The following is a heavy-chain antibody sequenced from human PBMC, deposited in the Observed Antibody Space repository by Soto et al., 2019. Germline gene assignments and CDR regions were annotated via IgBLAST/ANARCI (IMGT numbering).Heavy chain of an antibody. Sequence: QVQLVQSGAEVKKPGASVKVSCKASGYTFTSYGISWVRQAPGQGLEWMGWISAYNGNTNYAQKLQGRVTMTTDTSTSTAYMELRSLRSDDTAVYYCAREGDYRVTLASLNYYGMDVWGQGTTVTVSS. J-gene: IGHJ6*02. D-gene: IGHD4-17*01. CDR1: GYTFTSYG. V-gene: IGHV1-18*01. CDR3: AREGDYRVTLASLNYYGMDV. CDR2: ISAYNGNT.